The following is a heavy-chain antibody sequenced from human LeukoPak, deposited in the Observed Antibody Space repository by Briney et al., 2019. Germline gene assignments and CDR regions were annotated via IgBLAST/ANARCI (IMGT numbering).Heavy chain of an antibody. CDR3: ARGRQLHLGKLFPFAEFFQP. Sequence: AASVKVSCKASGGTFSSYAISWVRQAPGQGLEWMGGIIPIFGTANYAQKFQGRVTITADESTSTAYMELSSLRSEDTAVYYCARGRQLHLGKLFPFAEFFQPWGQGTLVTVFS. CDR2: IIPIFGTA. D-gene: IGHD3-16*01. V-gene: IGHV1-69*13. CDR1: GGTFSSYA. J-gene: IGHJ1*01.